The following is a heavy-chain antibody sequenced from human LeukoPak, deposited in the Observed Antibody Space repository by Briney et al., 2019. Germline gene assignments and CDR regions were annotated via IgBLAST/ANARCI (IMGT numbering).Heavy chain of an antibody. CDR2: IYFSGST. CDR1: GGSISRYY. Sequence: SETLSLTCTVSGGSISRYYWSWIREPPGKGLEWIGYIYFSGSTNYNPSLKSRDTISVDTSTNQSSLKLSSVTAADTAVYYCARDKAYDFWSGYYWPDAFDIWGQGTMVTVSS. CDR3: ARDKAYDFWSGYYWPDAFDI. V-gene: IGHV4-59*01. D-gene: IGHD3-3*01. J-gene: IGHJ3*02.